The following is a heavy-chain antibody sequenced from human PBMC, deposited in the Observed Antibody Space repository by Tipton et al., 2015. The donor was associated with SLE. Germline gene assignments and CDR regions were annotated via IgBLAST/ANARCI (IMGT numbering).Heavy chain of an antibody. CDR1: GGSISSHY. CDR3: ARAPDRVQSCFGY. D-gene: IGHD1-14*01. Sequence: LRLSCTVSGGSISSHYWSWIRQPPGKGLEWIGNIYYSGSTNYNPSLKSRVTISVDTSKNQFSLKLSSVTAADTAVYYCARAPDRVQSCFGYWGRGTLVTVSS. V-gene: IGHV4-59*11. J-gene: IGHJ4*02. CDR2: IYYSGST.